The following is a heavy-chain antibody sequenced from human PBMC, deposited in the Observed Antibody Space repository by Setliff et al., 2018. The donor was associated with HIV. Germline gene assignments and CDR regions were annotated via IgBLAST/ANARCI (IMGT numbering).Heavy chain of an antibody. D-gene: IGHD5-18*01. CDR3: AKAGGITAMAYVDN. Sequence: GGSLRLSCAASGFTFSSYGMHWVRQAPGKGLEWISYISSSGVMYYADSVRGRFTISRDNGKSTLNLQMNSLRVEDTALYYCAKAGGITAMAYVDNWGQGTLVTVSS. CDR2: ISSSGVM. V-gene: IGHV3-48*01. CDR1: GFTFSSYG. J-gene: IGHJ4*02.